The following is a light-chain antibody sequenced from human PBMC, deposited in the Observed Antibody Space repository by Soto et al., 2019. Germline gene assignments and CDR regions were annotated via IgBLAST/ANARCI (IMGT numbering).Light chain of an antibody. CDR2: DAS. Sequence: ESVLMQSPGTLSLSPGERSTLSCMASQSVSRSYLAWYQQKPGKAPRLPIYDASYRAPGIPARFSGSGSGTDFTLTISSLEAEDSEVYYCQQRGSWPATFGPGTKVDIK. J-gene: IGKJ3*01. CDR1: QSVSRSY. CDR3: QQRGSWPAT. V-gene: IGKV3D-20*02.